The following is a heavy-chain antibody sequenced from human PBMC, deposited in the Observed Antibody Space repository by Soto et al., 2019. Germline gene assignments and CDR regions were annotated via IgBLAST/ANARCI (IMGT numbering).Heavy chain of an antibody. CDR1: GFSVTNNY. Sequence: EVQVVESGGGLVQPGGSLRLSCAASGFSVTNNYMNWVRQAPGKGLEWVSIIDIGGNTYYADSVKDRFTISRDNSRNTVDLHMESLRAEDTAVYYCARGRGSTGYLGREHYFDYWGQGTLVTVSP. CDR3: ARGRGSTGYLGREHYFDY. CDR2: IDIGGNT. D-gene: IGHD2-2*01. V-gene: IGHV3-66*01. J-gene: IGHJ4*02.